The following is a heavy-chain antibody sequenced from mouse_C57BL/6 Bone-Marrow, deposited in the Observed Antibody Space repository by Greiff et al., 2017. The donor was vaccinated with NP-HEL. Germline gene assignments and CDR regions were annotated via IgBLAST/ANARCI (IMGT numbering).Heavy chain of an antibody. Sequence: EVQVVESEGGLVQPGSSMKLSCTASGFTFSDYYMAWVRQVPEKGLEWVANINYDGSSTYYLDSLKSRFIISRDNAKNILYLQMSSLKSEDTATYYCARDGLYDVGAMDYWGQGTSVTVSS. CDR2: INYDGSST. D-gene: IGHD2-12*01. CDR1: GFTFSDYY. J-gene: IGHJ4*01. V-gene: IGHV5-16*01. CDR3: ARDGLYDVGAMDY.